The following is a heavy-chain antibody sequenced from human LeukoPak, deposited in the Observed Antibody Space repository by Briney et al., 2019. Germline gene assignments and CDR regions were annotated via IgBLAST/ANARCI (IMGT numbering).Heavy chain of an antibody. Sequence: GPLRLSCAASGFTFSSYAMHWVRQAPGKGLEWVAVISYDGSNKYYADSVKGRFTISRDNSKNTLYLQMNSLRAEDTAVYYCARDDYDILTGYQLNYYYYYGMDVWGQGTTVTVSS. CDR3: ARDDYDILTGYQLNYYYYYGMDV. V-gene: IGHV3-30-3*01. D-gene: IGHD3-9*01. CDR2: ISYDGSNK. J-gene: IGHJ6*02. CDR1: GFTFSSYA.